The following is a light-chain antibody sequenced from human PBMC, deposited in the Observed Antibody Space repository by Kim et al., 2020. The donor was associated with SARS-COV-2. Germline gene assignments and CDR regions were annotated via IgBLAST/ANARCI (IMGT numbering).Light chain of an antibody. J-gene: IGLJ3*02. CDR1: KLGDKY. V-gene: IGLV3-1*01. Sequence: VSPGQTASITCAGDKLGDKYACWYQQKPGQSPVLVIYQDTKRPSGIHERFSGSNSGNTATLTISGTQAMDEADYYCQAWDSSTAVFGGGTKVTVL. CDR2: QDT. CDR3: QAWDSSTAV.